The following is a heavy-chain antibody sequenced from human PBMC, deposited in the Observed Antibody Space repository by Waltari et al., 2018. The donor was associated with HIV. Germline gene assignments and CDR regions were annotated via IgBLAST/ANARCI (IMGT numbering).Heavy chain of an antibody. CDR3: ARWYSSSWYWFDP. CDR2: INDSGNT. V-gene: IGHV4-34*01. D-gene: IGHD2-2*01. J-gene: IGHJ5*02. CDR1: NGSFSGYY. Sequence: QVQLQQWGTGLLKPSETLSLICAVYNGSFSGYYWSWIRQPPGKGLEWIGEINDSGNTNDNASFKSRVTMSVDTSKNQFSLKLKLVTAADTAVYYCARWYSSSWYWFDPWGQGTLVTVSS.